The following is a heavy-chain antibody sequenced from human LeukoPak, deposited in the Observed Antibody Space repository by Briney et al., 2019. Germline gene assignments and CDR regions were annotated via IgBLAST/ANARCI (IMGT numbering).Heavy chain of an antibody. J-gene: IGHJ6*03. D-gene: IGHD2-15*01. CDR3: AKNGDRGAYCTGGTCYPYFYYYMDV. V-gene: IGHV3-23*01. CDR1: GFTFSSYA. Sequence: GGSLRLSCAASGFTFSSYAMHWVRQAPGKGLEWVSSISSTGGTTYYADSVKGRFTISRDNSKNTLYLQMNSLRAEDTAIYYCAKNGDRGAYCTGGTCYPYFYYYMDVWGKGTTVTI. CDR2: ISSTGGTT.